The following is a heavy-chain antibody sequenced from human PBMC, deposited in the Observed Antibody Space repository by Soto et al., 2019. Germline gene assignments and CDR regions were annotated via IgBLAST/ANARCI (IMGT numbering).Heavy chain of an antibody. V-gene: IGHV3-48*02. J-gene: IGHJ4*02. Sequence: GGSLRLSCAASGFTFSSYSMNWVRQAPGKGLEWVAYISSSSSTIYYADSVKGRFTISRDNAKNSLYLQMNSLRDEDTAVYYFAKTDCSSPSCYAINYWGQGTLVTVSS. CDR3: AKTDCSSPSCYAINY. D-gene: IGHD2-2*01. CDR1: GFTFSSYS. CDR2: ISSSSSTI.